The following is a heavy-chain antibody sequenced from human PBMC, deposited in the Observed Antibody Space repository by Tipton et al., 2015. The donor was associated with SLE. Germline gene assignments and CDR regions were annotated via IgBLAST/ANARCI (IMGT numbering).Heavy chain of an antibody. Sequence: QLVQSGAEVKKPGASVKVSCKASGYTFSTFGINWMRQAPGQGLEWMGWIIPIFGTANYAQKFQDRFTITTDESTSTLYMEVSSLRSEDTAVYYCARRIMKTFGGAFDAFDIWGQGTMVTVSS. V-gene: IGHV1-69*01. CDR2: IIPIFGTA. J-gene: IGHJ3*02. CDR3: ARRIMKTFGGAFDAFDI. CDR1: GYTFSTFG. D-gene: IGHD3-16*01.